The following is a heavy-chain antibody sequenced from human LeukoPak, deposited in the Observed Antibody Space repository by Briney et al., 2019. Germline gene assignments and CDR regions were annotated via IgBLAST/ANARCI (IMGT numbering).Heavy chain of an antibody. D-gene: IGHD2-8*01. J-gene: IGHJ4*02. CDR1: GGSISNGGYY. CDR3: AREVNGPNYFDY. V-gene: IGHV4-31*03. Sequence: PSQTLSLTCTVSGGSISNGGYYWSWIRQHPGKGLEWIGYIYYSGSTYYNPSLKSRVTISVDTSKNQFSLKLSSVTATDTAVYYCAREVNGPNYFDYWGQGTLVTVSS. CDR2: IYYSGST.